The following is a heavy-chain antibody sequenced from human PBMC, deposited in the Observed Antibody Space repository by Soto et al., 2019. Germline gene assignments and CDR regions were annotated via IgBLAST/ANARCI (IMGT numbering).Heavy chain of an antibody. J-gene: IGHJ3*02. CDR1: GYSISSGYY. Sequence: SETLSLTCAVSGYSISSGYYCGCIRQPPGKGLEWIGSIYHSGSTYYNPSLKSRVTISVDTSKNQFSLKLSSVTAADTAVYYCASLGGIVVVPAAPTYAFDIWGQGTMVTVSS. V-gene: IGHV4-38-2*01. CDR2: IYHSGST. D-gene: IGHD2-2*01. CDR3: ASLGGIVVVPAAPTYAFDI.